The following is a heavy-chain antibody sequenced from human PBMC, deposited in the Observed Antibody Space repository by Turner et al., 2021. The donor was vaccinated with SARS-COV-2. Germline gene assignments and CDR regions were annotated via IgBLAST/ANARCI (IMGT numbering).Heavy chain of an antibody. CDR1: GYIFTGFY. V-gene: IGHV1-2*02. CDR2: VNPNSGGT. Sequence: QVQLVQSGAEGKRPGASVTVSCNASGYIFTGFYIHWVRQAPGQGLEWSGWVNPNSGGTNYALKVQGRVTMTSDTSITTAYMELSSLRSDDTAVYYWAKVVLQGIPNFDYWGQGTLVTVSS. CDR3: AKVVLQGIPNFDY. J-gene: IGHJ4*02. D-gene: IGHD6-13*01.